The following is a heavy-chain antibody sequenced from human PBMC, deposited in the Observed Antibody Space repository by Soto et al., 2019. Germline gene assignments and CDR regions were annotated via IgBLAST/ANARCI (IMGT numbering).Heavy chain of an antibody. V-gene: IGHV1-18*01. J-gene: IGHJ6*02. CDR3: ARDRWELTIDYYYYGMDV. D-gene: IGHD1-26*01. CDR2: ISAYNGNT. CDR1: GYTFTSYG. Sequence: QVQLVQSGAEVKKPGASVKVSCKASGYTFTSYGISWVRQAPGQGLEWMGWISAYNGNTNYAQKLQGRVTMTTDTCTSLAYMERRSLRSDDTAGYYCARDRWELTIDYYYYGMDVWGQGTTVTVSS.